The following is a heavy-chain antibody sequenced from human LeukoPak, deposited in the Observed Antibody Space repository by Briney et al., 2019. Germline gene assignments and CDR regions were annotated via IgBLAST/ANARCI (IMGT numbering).Heavy chain of an antibody. Sequence: SETLSLTCAVSGYSISSGGYSWSWIRQPLGKGLEWIGYIYDSGSTYYTPSLKSRLTISVDTSKNQFSLKLSSVAAADTAACYCARTVNYYGTHYFDSWGQGTLVTVSS. CDR2: IYDSGST. V-gene: IGHV4-30-2*01. J-gene: IGHJ4*02. CDR3: ARTVNYYGTHYFDS. D-gene: IGHD3-10*01. CDR1: GYSISSGGYS.